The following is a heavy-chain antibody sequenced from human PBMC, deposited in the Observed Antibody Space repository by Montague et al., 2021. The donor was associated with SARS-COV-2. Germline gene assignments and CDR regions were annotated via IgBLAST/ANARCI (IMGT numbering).Heavy chain of an antibody. CDR1: GGSFSGYC. V-gene: IGHV4-34*01. CDR3: ARGRRILLWFGELLSGGDYYGMDV. Sequence: SETLSLTCAVYGGSFSGYCWSWIRQPPGKGLEWIGEINHSGSTNYNPSLKSRVTISVDTPKNQFSLKLSSVTAADTAVYYCARGRRILLWFGELLSGGDYYGMDVWGQGTTVTVSS. D-gene: IGHD3-10*01. J-gene: IGHJ6*02. CDR2: INHSGST.